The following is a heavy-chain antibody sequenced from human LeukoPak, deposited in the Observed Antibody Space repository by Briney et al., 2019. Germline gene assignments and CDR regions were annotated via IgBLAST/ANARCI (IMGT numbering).Heavy chain of an antibody. CDR1: GYTFTGYY. D-gene: IGHD5-18*01. CDR2: MNPNSGNT. CDR3: ARLTEYSYGLYYYYYMDV. V-gene: IGHV1-8*02. J-gene: IGHJ6*03. Sequence: VASVKVSCKASGYTFTGYYMHWVRQATGQGLEWMGWMNPNSGNTGYAQKFQGRVTITRNTSISTAYMELSSLRSEDTAVYYCARLTEYSYGLYYYYYMDVWGKGTTVTVSS.